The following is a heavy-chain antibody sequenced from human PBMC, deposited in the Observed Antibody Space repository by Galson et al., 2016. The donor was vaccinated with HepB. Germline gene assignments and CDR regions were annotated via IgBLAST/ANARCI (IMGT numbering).Heavy chain of an antibody. Sequence: SLRLSCAASGFIFGDYYMAWIRQAPGKGPEWLSYITTTGSSTYYADSVKGRVRTSRDNARNSLYLQMDSLRAEDSAVYYCARYSVSTLFGVVSSYYGLDVWGQGTTVIVSS. D-gene: IGHD3-3*01. V-gene: IGHV3-11*01. CDR2: ITTTGSST. CDR1: GFIFGDYY. J-gene: IGHJ6*02. CDR3: ARYSVSTLFGVVSSYYGLDV.